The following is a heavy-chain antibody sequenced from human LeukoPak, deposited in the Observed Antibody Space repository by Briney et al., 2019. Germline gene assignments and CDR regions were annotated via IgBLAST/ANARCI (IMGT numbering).Heavy chain of an antibody. V-gene: IGHV3-30*18. CDR2: ISYDGSNK. CDR1: GFTFISYG. CDR3: AKSLSSRGLIIPKTSRSFDY. D-gene: IGHD3-10*01. J-gene: IGHJ4*02. Sequence: GGSLRLSCAASGFTFISYGMHWVRQAPGKGLEWVAVISYDGSNKYYADSVKGRFIISRDNSKNTLSLQMSSLRPEDSAVYFCAKSLSSRGLIIPKTSRSFDYWGQGILVTVSS.